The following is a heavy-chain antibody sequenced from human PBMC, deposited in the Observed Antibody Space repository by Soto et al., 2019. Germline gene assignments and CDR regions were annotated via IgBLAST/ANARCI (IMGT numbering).Heavy chain of an antibody. V-gene: IGHV4-34*01. CDR2: INHSGST. Sequence: SETLSLTCAVYGGSFSGHYWSWIRQPPGKGLEWIGEINHSGSTNYNPSLKSRVTISVDTSKNQFSLKLSSVTAADTAVYYCARWLLGIDYWGQGTLVTVSS. CDR1: GGSFSGHY. J-gene: IGHJ4*02. CDR3: ARWLLGIDY. D-gene: IGHD5-12*01.